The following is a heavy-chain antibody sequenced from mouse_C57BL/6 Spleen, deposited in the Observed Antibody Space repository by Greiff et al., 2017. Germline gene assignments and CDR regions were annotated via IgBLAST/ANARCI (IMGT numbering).Heavy chain of an antibody. D-gene: IGHD1-1*01. CDR3: ARFGFGSYYYGSSSHFDY. Sequence: QVQLQQSGAELARPGASVKLSCKASGYTFTSYGISWVKQRTGQGLEWIGEIYPRSGNTYYNEKFKGKATLTADKSSSTAYMELRSLTSEDSAVYVCARFGFGSYYYGSSSHFDYWGQGTTLTVSS. CDR2: IYPRSGNT. J-gene: IGHJ2*01. V-gene: IGHV1-81*01. CDR1: GYTFTSYG.